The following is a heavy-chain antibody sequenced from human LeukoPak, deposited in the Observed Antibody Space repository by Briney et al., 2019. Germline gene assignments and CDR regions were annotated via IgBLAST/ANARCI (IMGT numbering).Heavy chain of an antibody. J-gene: IGHJ4*02. CDR2: ISGSGGST. D-gene: IGHD3-22*01. CDR3: ARSDIYDSSGYYYNFDY. CDR1: GFTFSSYA. Sequence: GGSLRLSCAASGFTFSSYAMSWVRQAPGKGLEWVSAISGSGGSTYYADSVKGRFTISRDDSKNTLYLQMNSLRAEDTAVYYCARSDIYDSSGYYYNFDYWGQGTLVTVSS. V-gene: IGHV3-23*01.